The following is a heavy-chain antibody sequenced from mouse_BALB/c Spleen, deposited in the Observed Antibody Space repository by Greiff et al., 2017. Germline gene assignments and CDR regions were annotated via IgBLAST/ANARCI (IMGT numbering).Heavy chain of an antibody. CDR1: GYTFTSYY. CDR3: ARGRQLGPPFAY. CDR2: IYPGDGST. D-gene: IGHD3-2*01. J-gene: IGHJ3*01. Sequence: QVQLKQSGPELVKPGASVKMSCKASGYTFTSYYIHWVKQRPGQGLEWIGWIYPGDGSTKYNEKFKGKTTLTADKSSSTAYMLLSSLTSEDSAIYFCARGRQLGPPFAYWGQGTLVTVSA. V-gene: IGHV1S56*01.